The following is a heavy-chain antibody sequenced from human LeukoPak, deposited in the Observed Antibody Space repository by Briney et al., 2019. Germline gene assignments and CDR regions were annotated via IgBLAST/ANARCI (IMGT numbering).Heavy chain of an antibody. CDR2: XXXSGRNT. V-gene: IGHV3-23*01. CDR3: AKAGYCNGGTCYGNFAY. D-gene: IGHD2-15*01. CDR1: GFTFSSYA. J-gene: IGHJ4*02. Sequence: GGSLRLSCAASGFTFSSYAMHWVRQAPGKGXXXXXXXXXSGRNTYYADSVEGRFTISRDTSKNTLYLQMNSLRAEDTAIYFCAKAGYCNGGTCYGNFAYWGQGTLVTVSS.